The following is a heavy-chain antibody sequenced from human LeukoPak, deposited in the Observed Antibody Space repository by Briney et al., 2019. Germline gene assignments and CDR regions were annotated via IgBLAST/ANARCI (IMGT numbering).Heavy chain of an antibody. CDR1: GFTLSSNY. CDR3: ASGSGSYRTPYYYMDV. J-gene: IGHJ6*03. CDR2: IYSGGST. V-gene: IGHV3-53*01. D-gene: IGHD3-10*01. Sequence: GGSLRLSCAASGFTLSSNYMSWVRQAPGKGLEWVSIIYSGGSTYYAASVKGRFTISRDNSKNTLYLQMNSLRAEDTAVYYCASGSGSYRTPYYYMDVWGKGTTVTVSS.